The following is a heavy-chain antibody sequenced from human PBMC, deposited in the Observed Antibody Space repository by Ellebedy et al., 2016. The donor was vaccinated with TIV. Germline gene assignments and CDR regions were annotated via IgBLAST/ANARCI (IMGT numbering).Heavy chain of an antibody. J-gene: IGHJ4*02. D-gene: IGHD3-9*01. CDR1: GFTFSSSG. Sequence: GGSLRLXXAASGFTFSSSGMHWVRQAPGKGLEWVAVISYDGSNTYYSDSVKGRFTITRDNSKNTLYLHMNSLRAEDTAVYYCAKGSLLRYFDWLIPPYHFDYWGQGTLVTVSS. V-gene: IGHV3-30*18. CDR2: ISYDGSNT. CDR3: AKGSLLRYFDWLIPPYHFDY.